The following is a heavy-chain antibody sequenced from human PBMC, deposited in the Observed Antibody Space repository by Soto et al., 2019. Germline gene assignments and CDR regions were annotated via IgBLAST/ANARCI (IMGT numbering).Heavy chain of an antibody. CDR2: IYYSGST. CDR3: ARLEYSSSWWTEGSFDY. CDR1: GGSLSSSSFY. V-gene: IGHV4-39*01. D-gene: IGHD6-13*01. Sequence: PSETLSPTCTFSGGSLSSSSFYWGWVPPPPGEGLEWIGSIYYSGSTYYNPSLKSRVTISVDTSKNQFSLKLSSVTAADTAVYYCARLEYSSSWWTEGSFDYWGQGTLVTVSS. J-gene: IGHJ4*02.